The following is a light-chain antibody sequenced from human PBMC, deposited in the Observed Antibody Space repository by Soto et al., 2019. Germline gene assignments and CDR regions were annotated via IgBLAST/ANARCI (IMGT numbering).Light chain of an antibody. J-gene: IGKJ4*01. CDR3: QQYGRSPPT. V-gene: IGKV3-20*01. CDR1: QSVSSSY. CDR2: GAS. Sequence: EIVLTQSPGTLPLSPGERATLSCRASQSVSSSYLAWYQQKPGQAPRLLIYGASSRATGIPDRFSGSGSGTDFTLTISRLEPEDFAVYYCQQYGRSPPTFGGGTRVDIK.